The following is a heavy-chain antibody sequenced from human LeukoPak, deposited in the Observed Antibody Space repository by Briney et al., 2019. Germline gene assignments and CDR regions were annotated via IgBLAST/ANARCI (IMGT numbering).Heavy chain of an antibody. J-gene: IGHJ3*01. CDR3: ARRGYYYDSSGYYEASAFDF. V-gene: IGHV4-4*09. CDR1: GGSISSYY. CDR2: IYTSGST. D-gene: IGHD3-22*01. Sequence: SETLSLTCTVSGGSISSYYWSWIRQPPGKGLEWIGYIYTSGSTNYNPSLKSRVTISVDTSKNQFSLKLSSVTAADTAVYYCARRGYYYDSSGYYEASAFDFWGQGTMVTVSS.